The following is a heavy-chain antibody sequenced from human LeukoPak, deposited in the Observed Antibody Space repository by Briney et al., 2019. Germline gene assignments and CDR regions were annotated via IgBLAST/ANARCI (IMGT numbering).Heavy chain of an antibody. D-gene: IGHD3-22*01. CDR1: GYTFTSYG. CDR3: ARDTYYYDSSGYTLY. V-gene: IGHV1-18*01. CDR2: ISAYNGNT. J-gene: IGHJ4*02. Sequence: ASVKVSCNASGYTFTSYGISWVRQAPGQGLEWMGWISAYNGNTNYAQKLQGRVTMTTDTSTSTAYMELRSLRSDDTAVYYCARDTYYYDSSGYTLYWGQGTLVTVSS.